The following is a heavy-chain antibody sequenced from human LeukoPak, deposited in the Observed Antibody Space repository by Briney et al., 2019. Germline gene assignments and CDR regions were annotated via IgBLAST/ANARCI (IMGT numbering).Heavy chain of an antibody. CDR2: MNPNRGNT. D-gene: IGHD7-27*01. V-gene: IGHV1-8*01. J-gene: IGHJ5*02. Sequence: ASVKVSCKASGYTFTSYDINWVRQATGQGPEWMGWMNPNRGNTGYAQKFQGRVTMTRNTSISTAYMELSSLRSEDTAVYYCARDDPYCWGSVWFDPWGQGTLVTVSS. CDR3: ARDDPYCWGSVWFDP. CDR1: GYTFTSYD.